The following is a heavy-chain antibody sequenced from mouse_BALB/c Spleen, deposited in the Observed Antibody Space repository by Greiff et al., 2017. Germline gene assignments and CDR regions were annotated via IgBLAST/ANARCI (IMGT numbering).Heavy chain of an antibody. Sequence: EVQLVESGAELVKPGASVKLSCTASGFNIKDTYMHWVKQRPEQGLEWIGRIDPANGNTKYDPKFQGKATITADTSSNTAYLQLSSLTSEDTAVYYCGIEGNSYAMDYWGQGTSVTVSS. CDR3: GIEGNSYAMDY. J-gene: IGHJ4*01. CDR2: IDPANGNT. V-gene: IGHV14-3*02. CDR1: GFNIKDTY. D-gene: IGHD2-1*01.